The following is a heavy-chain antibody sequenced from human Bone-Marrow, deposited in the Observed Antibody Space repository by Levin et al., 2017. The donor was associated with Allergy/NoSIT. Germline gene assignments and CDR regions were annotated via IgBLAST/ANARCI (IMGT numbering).Heavy chain of an antibody. D-gene: IGHD3-10*01. CDR3: ARGRGSGGY. J-gene: IGHJ4*02. CDR2: INHSGST. Sequence: SETLSLTCAVYGGSFSGYYWSWIRQPPGKGLEWIGEINHSGSTNYNPSLKSRVTISVDTSKNQFSLKLSSVTAADTAVYYCARGRGSGGYWGQGTLVTVSS. CDR1: GGSFSGYY. V-gene: IGHV4-34*01.